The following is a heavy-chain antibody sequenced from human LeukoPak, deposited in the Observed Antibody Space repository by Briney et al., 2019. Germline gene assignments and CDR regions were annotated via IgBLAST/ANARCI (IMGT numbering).Heavy chain of an antibody. V-gene: IGHV3-48*01. J-gene: IGHJ6*03. D-gene: IGHD6-25*01. Sequence: PGGSLRLSCAASGFTFSTYWMSWVRQAPGKGLEWVSYISTGSSTIYYSDSVKGRFTISRDNGKNSLYLQMNSLRAEDTAVYYCARPAGSAAGMDVWGKGTTVTVSS. CDR3: ARPAGSAAGMDV. CDR2: ISTGSSTI. CDR1: GFTFSTYW.